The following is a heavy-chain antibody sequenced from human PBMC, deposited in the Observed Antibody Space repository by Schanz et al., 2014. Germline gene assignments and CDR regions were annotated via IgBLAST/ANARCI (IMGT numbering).Heavy chain of an antibody. CDR3: AKHVRSLTGNDY. V-gene: IGHV3-48*01. Sequence: EVQLVESGGGLVRPGGSLRLSCAASGFSFSNYSMNWVRQAPGKGLEWLSHISGSGGDSVDYADSVKGRFTISRDNGKKSLYLQVNSLRAEDTAVYYCAKHVRSLTGNDYWGQGTLVTVSS. J-gene: IGHJ4*02. CDR1: GFSFSNYS. D-gene: IGHD3-9*01. CDR2: ISGSGGDSV.